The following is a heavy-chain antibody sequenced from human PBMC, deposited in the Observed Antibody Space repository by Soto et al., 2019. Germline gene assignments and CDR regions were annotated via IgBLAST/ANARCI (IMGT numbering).Heavy chain of an antibody. CDR3: AKLVDKSLDDY. D-gene: IGHD3-16*01. CDR2: VSYDERNI. CDR1: GFTFSTSD. V-gene: IGHV3-30*18. J-gene: IGHJ4*02. Sequence: PGGSLSLSCVASGFTFSTSDMHWVRQAPGQGLEWVAVVSYDERNIYYADSVKGRFSVSRDNSKNTLFLHMNSLRAEDTAVYFCAKLVDKSLDDYWGQGALVTVSS.